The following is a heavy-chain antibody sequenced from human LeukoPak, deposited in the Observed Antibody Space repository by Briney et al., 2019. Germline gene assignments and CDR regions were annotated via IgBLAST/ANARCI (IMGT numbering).Heavy chain of an antibody. D-gene: IGHD1-26*01. V-gene: IGHV4-39*07. Sequence: SETLSLTCTVSGGSIRSSSYFWGWIRQPPGKGLEWIGSIYTSGSTNYNPSLKSRVTISVDTSKNQFSLKLSSVTAADTAVYYCARAIVGATPGWFDPWGQGTLVTVSS. J-gene: IGHJ5*02. CDR1: GGSIRSSSYF. CDR2: IYTSGST. CDR3: ARAIVGATPGWFDP.